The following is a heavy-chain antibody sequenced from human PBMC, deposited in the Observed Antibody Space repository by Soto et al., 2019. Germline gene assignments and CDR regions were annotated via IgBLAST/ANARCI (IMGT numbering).Heavy chain of an antibody. J-gene: IGHJ5*02. CDR2: IIPIFGTA. CDR1: GGTFSSYA. CDR3: ARAQIGTYNWFDP. D-gene: IGHD3-10*01. V-gene: IGHV1-69*13. Sequence: ASVKVSCKASGGTFSSYAISWVRQAPGQGLEWMGGIIPIFGTANYAQKFQGRVTITADESTSTAYMELSSLRSEDTAVHYCARAQIGTYNWFDPWGQGTLVTVSS.